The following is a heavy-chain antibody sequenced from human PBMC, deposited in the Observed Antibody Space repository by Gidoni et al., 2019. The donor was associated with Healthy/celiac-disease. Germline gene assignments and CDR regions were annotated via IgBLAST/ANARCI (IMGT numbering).Heavy chain of an antibody. V-gene: IGHV3-33*01. CDR1: VFTFSRCG. CDR3: ARGGDDFWRADPLGDY. D-gene: IGHD3-3*01. Sequence: QVQLVDSGGGVVESGRSLSLSCDASVFTFSRCGMHWVRWSHGRGRGRQAPGKGLEWVEVIWYDGSNKYYADSVEGRFTITRDNTKNTLYLQMSSLRAEDTAVYYCARGGDDFWRADPLGDYWGQGTLVTVSS. CDR2: IWYDGSNK. J-gene: IGHJ4*02.